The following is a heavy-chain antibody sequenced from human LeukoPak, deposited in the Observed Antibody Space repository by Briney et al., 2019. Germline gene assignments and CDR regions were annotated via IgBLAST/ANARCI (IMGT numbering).Heavy chain of an antibody. CDR1: GFTFSSYS. CDR3: ARTLVPAAMSNNWFDP. V-gene: IGHV3-21*01. CDR2: ISSSSSYI. J-gene: IGHJ5*02. Sequence: PGGSLRLSCAASGFTFSSYSMNWFRQAPGKGLEWVSSISSSSSYIYYADSVKGRFTISRDNAKNSLYLQMNSLRAEDTAVYYCARTLVPAAMSNNWFDPWGQGTLVTVSS. D-gene: IGHD2-2*01.